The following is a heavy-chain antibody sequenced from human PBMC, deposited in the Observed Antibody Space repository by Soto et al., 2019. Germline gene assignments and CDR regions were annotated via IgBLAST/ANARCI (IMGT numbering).Heavy chain of an antibody. CDR1: GYAFTTYG. D-gene: IGHD1-1*01. CDR2: ISAHNGNT. V-gene: IGHV1-18*01. Sequence: QVHLVLSGAEVKKPGASVKVSCKGSGYAFTTYGITWVRQAPGQGLEWMGWISAHNGNTNYAQKLQGRVTVTSDTSTSTAYMELRTLTSDDTAVYYCARGRYEDYLGQGALVTVSS. CDR3: ARGRYEDY. J-gene: IGHJ4*02.